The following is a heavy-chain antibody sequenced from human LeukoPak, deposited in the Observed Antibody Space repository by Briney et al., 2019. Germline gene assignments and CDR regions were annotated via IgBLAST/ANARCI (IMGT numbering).Heavy chain of an antibody. J-gene: IGHJ4*02. D-gene: IGHD6-6*01. CDR1: GYTFTSFD. CDR3: ARGSRSGSSSGQGVSYYFDY. CDR2: MNPNSGNT. V-gene: IGHV1-8*01. Sequence: ASVKVSCKASGYTFTSFDINWVRQATGPALEWVGWMNPNSGNTGYAQKFQGRVTMTRDTSITTAYMELSSLASEDTAVYYCARGSRSGSSSGQGVSYYFDYWGQGTLVTVSS.